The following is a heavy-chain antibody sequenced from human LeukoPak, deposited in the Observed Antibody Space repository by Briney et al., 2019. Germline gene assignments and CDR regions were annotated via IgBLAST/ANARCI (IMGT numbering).Heavy chain of an antibody. CDR2: ISAYNGNT. Sequence: ASVKVSCKASGYIFTSYGISWVRQAPGQGLEWMGWISAYNGNTNYAQKLQGRVTMTTDTSTSTAYMELRSLRSDDTAIYYCARNRGAYYYGSGGYWGQGTLVTVSS. CDR3: ARNRGAYYYGSGGY. D-gene: IGHD3-10*01. CDR1: GYIFTSYG. J-gene: IGHJ4*02. V-gene: IGHV1-18*01.